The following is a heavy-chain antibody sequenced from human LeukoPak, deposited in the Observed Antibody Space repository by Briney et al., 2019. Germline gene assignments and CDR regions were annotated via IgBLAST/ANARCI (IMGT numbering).Heavy chain of an antibody. D-gene: IGHD6-13*01. CDR1: GGSISSSSYY. J-gene: IGHJ5*02. CDR3: ARGRAAAGKRWFDP. Sequence: SETLSLTCTVSGGSISSSSYYWGWIRQPPGKGLEWIGSIYYSGNTYYNASLKSRVTISVDTSKNQFSLKLSSVTAADTAVYYCARGRAAAGKRWFDPWGQGTLVTVSS. V-gene: IGHV4-39*07. CDR2: IYYSGNT.